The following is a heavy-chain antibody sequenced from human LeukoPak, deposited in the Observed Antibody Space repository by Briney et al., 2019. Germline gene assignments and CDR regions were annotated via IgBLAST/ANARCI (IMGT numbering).Heavy chain of an antibody. V-gene: IGHV1-69*13. CDR2: IIPIFGTA. CDR3: AGIRYSSGWYLENWFDP. Sequence: SVKVSCKASGYTFTSYYMHWVRQAPGQGLEWMGGIIPIFGTANYAQKFQGRVTITADESTSTAYMELSSLRSEDTAVYYCAGIRYSSGWYLENWFDPWGQGTLVTVSS. CDR1: GYTFTSYY. J-gene: IGHJ5*02. D-gene: IGHD6-19*01.